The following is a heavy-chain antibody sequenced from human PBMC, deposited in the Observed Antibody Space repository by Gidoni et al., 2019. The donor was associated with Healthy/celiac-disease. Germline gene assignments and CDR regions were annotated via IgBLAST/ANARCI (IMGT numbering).Heavy chain of an antibody. V-gene: IGHV4-34*01. D-gene: IGHD1-1*01. J-gene: IGHJ3*02. CDR1: GGSFSGYY. CDR3: ARGCHYVQLERRLNPSICAFDI. Sequence: QVQLQQWGAGLLKPSETLSLTCAVYGGSFSGYYWSWIRQPPGKGLEWIGEINHSGSTNYNPSLKSRVTISVDTSKNQFFLKLSSVTAADTAVYYCARGCHYVQLERRLNPSICAFDIWGQGTMVTVSS. CDR2: INHSGST.